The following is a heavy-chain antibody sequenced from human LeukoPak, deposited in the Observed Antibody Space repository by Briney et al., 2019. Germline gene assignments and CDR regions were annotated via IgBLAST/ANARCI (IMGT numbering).Heavy chain of an antibody. CDR1: GFTFSSYH. CDR2: IKPRDDST. CDR3: ARDFVWAVDY. D-gene: IGHD3-16*01. J-gene: IGHJ4*02. V-gene: IGHV1-46*01. Sequence: GASVKVSCKAFGFTFSSYHIHWVRQAPGQGLEWMGIIKPRDDSTIYAQKFQGRLIMTWDTSTSTAYMELSSLRSDDTALYYCARDFVWAVDYWGQGSPVTASS.